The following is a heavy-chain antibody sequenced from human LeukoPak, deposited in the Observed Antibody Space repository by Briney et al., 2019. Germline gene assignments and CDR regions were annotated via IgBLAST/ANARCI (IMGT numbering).Heavy chain of an antibody. D-gene: IGHD6-19*01. CDR3: AKAVSHSYFDF. CDR2: INPSGGST. J-gene: IGHJ4*02. Sequence: PGRSLRLSCAASGFTFSNYAMNWVRQAPGRGLEWVSAINPSGGSTYYADSVKGRFTISRDNSKNTLYLQMNSLRAEDTALYFCAKAVSHSYFDFWGQGTLVTVSA. V-gene: IGHV3-23*01. CDR1: GFTFSNYA.